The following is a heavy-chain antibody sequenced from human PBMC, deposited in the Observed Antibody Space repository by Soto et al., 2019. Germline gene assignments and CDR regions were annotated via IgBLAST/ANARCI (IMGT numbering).Heavy chain of an antibody. CDR2: LYHSGST. V-gene: IGHV4-30-2*01. D-gene: IGHD4-4*01. CDR1: GGSISRVGYS. CDR3: ARDPPLYSNYATDY. J-gene: IGHJ4*02. Sequence: SETLSLTCAVSGGSISRVGYSWSWIRKPPGKGLEWIGYLYHSGSTYYNPSLTSRVTISVDTSKHHFSLTLSSVTAADTAVYYCARDPPLYSNYATDYGGQGTLVTVSS.